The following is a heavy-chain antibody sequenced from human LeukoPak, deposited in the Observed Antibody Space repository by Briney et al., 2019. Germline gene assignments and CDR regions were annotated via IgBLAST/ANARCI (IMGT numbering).Heavy chain of an antibody. J-gene: IGHJ3*02. CDR2: IYYSGST. CDR3: ARRDSGSYRPYAFDI. V-gene: IGHV4-59*08. CDR1: GGSISSYY. Sequence: KTSETLSLTCTVSGGSISSYYWSWIRQPPGKGLEWIGYIYYSGSTNYNPSLKSRVTISVDTSKNQFSLKLSSVTAADTAVYYCARRDSGSYRPYAFDIWGQGTMVTVSS. D-gene: IGHD1-26*01.